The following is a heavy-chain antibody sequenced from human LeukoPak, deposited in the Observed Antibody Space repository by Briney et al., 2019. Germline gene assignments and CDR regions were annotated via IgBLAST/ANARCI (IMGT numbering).Heavy chain of an antibody. CDR2: INSDGSST. D-gene: IGHD5-18*01. CDR3: ARDRGYSPDY. CDR1: GFTFNIYW. Sequence: GGSLRLSCSASGFTFNIYWLHWVRQAPGKGLVWVAHINSDGSSTTYAGSVKGRFTISRDNAKNTLYLQMNSLRAEDTAVYYCARDRGYSPDYWGQGTLVTVSS. J-gene: IGHJ4*02. V-gene: IGHV3-74*01.